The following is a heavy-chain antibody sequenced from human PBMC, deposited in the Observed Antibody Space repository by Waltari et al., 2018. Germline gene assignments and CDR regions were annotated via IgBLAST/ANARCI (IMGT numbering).Heavy chain of an antibody. J-gene: IGHJ4*02. Sequence: QVQLVQSGAEAKKPGASVKVSCKASGYTFINYKINWVRQATGQGLEWMGWMNPDSGNTAYAQKFQGRVTMTRNTSISTAYMELSSLRSEDTAIYYCASSGYDYPGYSWGQGTLVSVSS. CDR2: MNPDSGNT. CDR1: GYTFINYK. D-gene: IGHD5-12*01. V-gene: IGHV1-8*01. CDR3: ASSGYDYPGYS.